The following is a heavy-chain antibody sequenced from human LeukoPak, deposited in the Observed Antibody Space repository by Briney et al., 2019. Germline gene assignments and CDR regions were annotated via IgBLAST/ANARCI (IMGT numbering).Heavy chain of an antibody. CDR3: ATIPLKGSDI. CDR2: IWYDGSNK. J-gene: IGHJ3*02. V-gene: IGHV3-33*01. CDR1: GLTFSTYG. D-gene: IGHD2-21*01. Sequence: PGGSLRLSCAASGLTFSTYGMAWVRQAPGKGLEWVAVIWYDGSNKYYADSVKGRFTISRDNSKNTLYLQMNSLRAEDTAVYYCATIPLKGSDIWGQGTMVTVSS.